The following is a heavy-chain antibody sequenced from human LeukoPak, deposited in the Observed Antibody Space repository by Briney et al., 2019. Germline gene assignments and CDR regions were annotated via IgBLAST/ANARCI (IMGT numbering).Heavy chain of an antibody. CDR3: AKDIVIIPAAYFDY. Sequence: PGGSLRLSCAASGFTFKNYAMTWVRQAPGKGLEWVSLISGSGGGTYYADSVKGRFTISRDNSKNTLYLQMNSLRAEDTAVYYCAKDIVIIPAAYFDYWGQGTLVTVS. J-gene: IGHJ4*02. CDR1: GFTFKNYA. D-gene: IGHD2-2*01. CDR2: ISGSGGGT. V-gene: IGHV3-23*01.